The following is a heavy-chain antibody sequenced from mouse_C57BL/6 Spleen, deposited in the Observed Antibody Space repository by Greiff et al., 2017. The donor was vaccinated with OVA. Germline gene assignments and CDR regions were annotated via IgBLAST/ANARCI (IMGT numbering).Heavy chain of an antibody. CDR3: ARPRNWDDWYFDV. J-gene: IGHJ1*03. CDR1: GYTFTSYW. Sequence: QVQLQQPGAELVKPGASVKLSCKASGYTFTSYWMQWVKQRPGQGLEWIGEIDPSDSYTNYNQKFKGKATLTVDTSSSTAYMQLSSLTSEDSAVYYCARPRNWDDWYFDVWGTGTTVTVSS. CDR2: IDPSDSYT. D-gene: IGHD4-1*01. V-gene: IGHV1-50*01.